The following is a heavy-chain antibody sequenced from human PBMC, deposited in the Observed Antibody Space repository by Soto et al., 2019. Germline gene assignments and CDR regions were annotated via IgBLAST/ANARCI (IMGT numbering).Heavy chain of an antibody. J-gene: IGHJ4*02. V-gene: IGHV4-59*12. CDR3: ASFLDLITSHVDYFDY. D-gene: IGHD3-16*01. CDR2: IYYSGST. Sequence: SETLSPTCTVSGGSISSYYWSWIRQPPGKGLEWIGYIYYSGSTYYNPSLKSRVTISVDTSKNQFSLKLSSVTAADTAVYYCASFLDLITSHVDYFDYWGQGTLVTVSS. CDR1: GGSISSYY.